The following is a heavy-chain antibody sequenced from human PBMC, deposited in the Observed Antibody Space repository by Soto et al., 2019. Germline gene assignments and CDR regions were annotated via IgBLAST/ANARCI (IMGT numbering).Heavy chain of an antibody. CDR3: ARGRGCSGGSCYPLWYYYYYMDV. V-gene: IGHV4-34*01. CDR2: INHSGST. CDR1: GGSLSGYY. J-gene: IGHJ6*03. D-gene: IGHD2-15*01. Sequence: QVQLQQWGAGLLKPSETLSLTCAVYGGSLSGYYWSWIRQPPWKGLEWIGEINHSGSTNYNPSLKSRVTISVDTSKNQFSLKLSSVTAADTAVYYCARGRGCSGGSCYPLWYYYYYMDVWGKGTTVTVSS.